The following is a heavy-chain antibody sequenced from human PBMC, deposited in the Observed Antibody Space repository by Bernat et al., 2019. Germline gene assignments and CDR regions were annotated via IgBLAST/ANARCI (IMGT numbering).Heavy chain of an antibody. V-gene: IGHV3-66*01. CDR1: GFTVSSNY. J-gene: IGHJ4*02. Sequence: EVQLVESGGGLVQPGGSLRLSCAASGFTVSSNYMSWVRQAPGKGLEWVSVIYSGGSTYYADSVKGRFTINRDNSKNTLALKMNSLRAEDTAVYYCARRYRWEVYFDYWGQGTLVTVSS. D-gene: IGHD3-16*02. CDR3: ARRYRWEVYFDY. CDR2: IYSGGST.